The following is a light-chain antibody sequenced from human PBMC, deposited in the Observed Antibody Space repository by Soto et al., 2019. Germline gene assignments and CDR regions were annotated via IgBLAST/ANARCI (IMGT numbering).Light chain of an antibody. CDR2: GAS. CDR3: QQYGGSPRT. J-gene: IGKJ1*01. V-gene: IGKV3-20*01. Sequence: EIVLTQSPGTLSLSPGERATLSCRASQSVSSTYLVWYQQKPGQAPRLLMYGASNRATGIPDRFSGSGSGTDFTLTISRLEPEDFAVYYCQQYGGSPRTFGQGTKVE. CDR1: QSVSSTY.